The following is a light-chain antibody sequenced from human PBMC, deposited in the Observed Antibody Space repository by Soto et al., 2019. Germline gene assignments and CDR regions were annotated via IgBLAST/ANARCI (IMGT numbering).Light chain of an antibody. Sequence: IVCRHTPGTLPLYLGARANLSCMASQSVSSNHLAWYQQKPGQAPRLLIYGGSSRATGIPVRFSGSGSETDFTLTITRLEPEDFAVYYCQQYSSSRTFGQGTKVDI. CDR2: GGS. J-gene: IGKJ1*01. CDR3: QQYSSSRT. V-gene: IGKV3-20*01. CDR1: QSVSSNH.